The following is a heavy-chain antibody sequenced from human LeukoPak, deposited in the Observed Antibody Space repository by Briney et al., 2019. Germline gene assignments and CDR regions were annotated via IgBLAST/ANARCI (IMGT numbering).Heavy chain of an antibody. CDR3: ANYLDTAMVFDY. CDR2: IKQDGREK. D-gene: IGHD5-18*01. J-gene: IGHJ4*02. Sequence: RGSLRLSCAASGFTFSSYWMSWVRQAPGKGLEWVANIKQDGREKYYLDSVKGRFTISRDNAKNSLYLQMNSLRAEDTAVYYCANYLDTAMVFDYWGQGTLVTVSS. CDR1: GFTFSSYW. V-gene: IGHV3-7*01.